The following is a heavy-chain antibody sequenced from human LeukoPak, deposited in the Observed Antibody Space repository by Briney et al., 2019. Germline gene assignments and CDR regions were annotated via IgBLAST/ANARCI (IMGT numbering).Heavy chain of an antibody. CDR2: ISSGSSTI. D-gene: IGHD1-26*01. CDR1: GFYFSDFS. CDR3: ARGGYSGTYPDY. Sequence: GGSLRLSCAASGFYFSDFSMNWVRQAPGKGLEWVSYISSGSSTIYYADSVKGRFTISRDNAKNSLYLQMNSLRAGDTAFYHCARGGYSGTYPDYWGQGTLVTVSS. V-gene: IGHV3-48*01. J-gene: IGHJ4*02.